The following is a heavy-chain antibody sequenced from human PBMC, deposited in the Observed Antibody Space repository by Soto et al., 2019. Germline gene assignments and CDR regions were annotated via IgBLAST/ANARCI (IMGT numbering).Heavy chain of an antibody. CDR1: GFTFSSYA. Sequence: QVQLVESGGGVVQPGRSLRLSCAASGFTFSSYAMHWVRQAPGKGLEWVAVISYDGSNKYYADSVKGRFTISRDNSKNTLYLQMNSLRAEDTAVYYCARAGGYARYFDYWGQGTLVTVSS. CDR3: ARAGGYARYFDY. V-gene: IGHV3-30-3*01. J-gene: IGHJ4*02. CDR2: ISYDGSNK. D-gene: IGHD5-12*01.